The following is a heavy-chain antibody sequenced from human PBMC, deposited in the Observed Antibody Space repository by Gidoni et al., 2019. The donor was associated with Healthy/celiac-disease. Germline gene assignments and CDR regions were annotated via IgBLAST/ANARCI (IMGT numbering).Heavy chain of an antibody. CDR3: ARDLGWYTPNWFDP. J-gene: IGHJ5*02. Sequence: QVQLQQSGPGLVKPSQTLSLTCSIPGDSVSSNSAAWNWIRQSPSRGIEWLGRTYSRSKWYNDYAVSVKSRITINPDTSKNQFSLQLNSVTPEDTAVYYCARDLGWYTPNWFDPWGQGTLVTVSS. V-gene: IGHV6-1*01. D-gene: IGHD6-19*01. CDR2: TYSRSKWYN. CDR1: GDSVSSNSAA.